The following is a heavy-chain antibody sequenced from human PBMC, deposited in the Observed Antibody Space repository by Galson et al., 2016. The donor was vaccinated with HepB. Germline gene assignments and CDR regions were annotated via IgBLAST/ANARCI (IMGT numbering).Heavy chain of an antibody. CDR1: DGSISSSGYS. D-gene: IGHD5-12*01. V-gene: IGHV4-30-2*01. J-gene: IGHJ4*02. Sequence: TLSPTCAVSDGSISSSGYSWSWLRQPPGKGLEWIGYIYHSGSTYYNPSLKSRVTMSVDGSKNQFTLKLTSVTAADTSLDYCARVRLRFFDYWGQGTLVTVSS. CDR2: IYHSGST. CDR3: ARVRLRFFDY.